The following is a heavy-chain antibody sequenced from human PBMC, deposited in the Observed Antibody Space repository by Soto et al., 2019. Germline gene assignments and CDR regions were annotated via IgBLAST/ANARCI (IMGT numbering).Heavy chain of an antibody. CDR2: ISGSGSTI. D-gene: IGHD4-4*01. J-gene: IGHJ4*02. CDR3: ARSKYIDY. CDR1: GFTFSSYN. V-gene: IGHV3-48*02. Sequence: EVQLVESGGGLVQPGGSLRLSCIVSGFTFSSYNMNWVRQAPGKGLEWVTYISGSGSTIYYADSVKRRFTISRDNVKNSLYLQMNSLRDEDTAVYYCARSKYIDYWGQGTLVTVSS.